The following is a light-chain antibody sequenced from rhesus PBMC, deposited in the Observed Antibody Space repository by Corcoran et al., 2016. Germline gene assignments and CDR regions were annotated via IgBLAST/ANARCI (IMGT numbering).Light chain of an antibody. J-gene: IGKJ4*01. CDR1: QTVSSN. CDR3: QQYSDWPLT. Sequence: EIVMTQSPATLSLSPGERATLSCRASQTVSSNLAWYQQKPGQAPSLLICDVPRRATGIPDRFSGSGCGTDFTLTISNLDPEDFAVYYCQQYSDWPLTFGGGTKVEI. V-gene: IGKV3-42*03. CDR2: DVP.